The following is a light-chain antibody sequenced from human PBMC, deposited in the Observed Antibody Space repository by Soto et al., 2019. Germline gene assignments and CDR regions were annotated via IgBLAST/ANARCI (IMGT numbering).Light chain of an antibody. CDR1: TSDIGTYDL. J-gene: IGLJ1*01. CDR2: EVN. Sequence: QSALTEPACVSGSPGQSITISCTGATSDIGTYDLVSWYQQHPGKAPELIIFEVNKRPSGFSDRFSGSKSGATASLTISGLQAEDESDYYCCPYAGSDSYDFGTGTKLTVL. CDR3: CPYAGSDSYD. V-gene: IGLV2-23*02.